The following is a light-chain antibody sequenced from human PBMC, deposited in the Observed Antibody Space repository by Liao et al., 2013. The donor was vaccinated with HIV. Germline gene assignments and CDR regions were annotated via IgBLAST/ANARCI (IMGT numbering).Light chain of an antibody. V-gene: IGLV3-1*01. J-gene: IGLJ1*01. CDR2: QDR. Sequence: SSELTQPPSVSVSPGQTATITCSGDKLGDKYVSWIQQRPGQSPVLVIFQDRNRPSGIPERFSGSNSGNTATLTISGTQAIDEADYYCQVWDRFSYFVFGTGTKLTVL. CDR1: KLGDKY. CDR3: QVWDRFSYFV.